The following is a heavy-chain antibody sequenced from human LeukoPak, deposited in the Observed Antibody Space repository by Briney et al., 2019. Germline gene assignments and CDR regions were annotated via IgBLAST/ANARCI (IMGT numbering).Heavy chain of an antibody. CDR2: SNPNSGGT. CDR1: GYTFTGYY. Sequence: GASVKVSCKASGYTFTGYYMHWVRQAPGQGLEWMGWSNPNSGGTNYAQKFQGRVTMTRDTSISTAYMELSRLRSDDTAVYYCARWARVVPAAKCWFDPWGQGTLVTVSS. V-gene: IGHV1-2*02. D-gene: IGHD2-2*01. J-gene: IGHJ5*02. CDR3: ARWARVVPAAKCWFDP.